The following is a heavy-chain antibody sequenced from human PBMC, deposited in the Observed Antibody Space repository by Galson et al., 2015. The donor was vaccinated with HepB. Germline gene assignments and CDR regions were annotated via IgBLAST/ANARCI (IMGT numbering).Heavy chain of an antibody. CDR1: GFTFSSYG. CDR3: ARERGIAAAGDYYYYYGMDV. Sequence: SLRLSCAASGFTFSSYGMHWVRQAPGKGLEWVADIWYDGSNKYYADSVKGRFTISRDNSKNTLYLQMNSLRAEDTAVYYCARERGIAAAGDYYYYYGMDVWGQGTTVTVSS. CDR2: IWYDGSNK. D-gene: IGHD6-13*01. V-gene: IGHV3-33*01. J-gene: IGHJ6*02.